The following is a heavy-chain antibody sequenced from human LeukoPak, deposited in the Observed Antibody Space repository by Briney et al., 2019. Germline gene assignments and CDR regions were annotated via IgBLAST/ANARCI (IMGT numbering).Heavy chain of an antibody. CDR2: ISYDGSNK. V-gene: IGHV3-30*04. Sequence: GGSLRLSCAASGFTFSSYAMHWVRQAPGKGLEWVAVISYDGSNKYYADSVKGRFTISRDNSKNTLYLQMNSLRAEDTAVYYCARDRVGATLTGLMMLFFAPTPLFDIWGQGTMVTVSS. CDR1: GFTFSSYA. D-gene: IGHD1-26*01. CDR3: ARDRVGATLTGLMMLFFAPTPLFDI. J-gene: IGHJ3*02.